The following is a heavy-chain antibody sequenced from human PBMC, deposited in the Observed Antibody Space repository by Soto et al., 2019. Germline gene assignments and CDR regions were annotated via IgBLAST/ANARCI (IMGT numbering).Heavy chain of an antibody. V-gene: IGHV4-39*01. D-gene: IGHD3-3*01. CDR2: IYYSGST. CDR1: GGSISSSSYY. CDR3: ARRTITIFGVVSLDV. Sequence: QLQLQESGPGLVKPSETLSLTCTVSGGSISSSSYYWGWIRQPPGKGLEWIGSIYYSGSTYYNPSLKSRVTISVDTSKNQFSLKLSSVTAADTAVYYCARRTITIFGVVSLDVWGQGTTVTVSS. J-gene: IGHJ6*02.